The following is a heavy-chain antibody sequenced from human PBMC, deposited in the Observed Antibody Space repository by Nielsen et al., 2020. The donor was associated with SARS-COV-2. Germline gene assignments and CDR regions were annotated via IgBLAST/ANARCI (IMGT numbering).Heavy chain of an antibody. CDR2: IWYDGSNK. CDR1: GFTFSSYG. Sequence: GGSLRLSCAASGFTFSSYGMHWVRQAPGKGLEWVAVIWYDGSNKYYADSVKGRFTISRDNSKNTLYLQMNSLRAEDTAVYYCAKPIVGATTGPYFDYWGQGTLVTVSS. V-gene: IGHV3-30*02. J-gene: IGHJ4*02. CDR3: AKPIVGATTGPYFDY. D-gene: IGHD1-26*01.